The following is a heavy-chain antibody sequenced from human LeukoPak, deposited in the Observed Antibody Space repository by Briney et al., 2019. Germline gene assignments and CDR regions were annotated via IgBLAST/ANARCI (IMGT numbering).Heavy chain of an antibody. CDR2: VSKDGSKN. Sequence: GGSLRLSCAASAFIFSSYTMHWVRQAPGKGLEWVAAVSKDGSKNYYADSVKGRFTISRDNSKNTLFLQMNSLRAEDTAVYYCARDTGYCSNGVCYDAFDIWGQGTMVTVSS. D-gene: IGHD2-8*01. CDR3: ARDTGYCSNGVCYDAFDI. CDR1: AFIFSSYT. J-gene: IGHJ3*02. V-gene: IGHV3-30*07.